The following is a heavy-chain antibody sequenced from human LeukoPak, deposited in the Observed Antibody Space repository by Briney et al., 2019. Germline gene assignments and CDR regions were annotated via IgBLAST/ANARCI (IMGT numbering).Heavy chain of an antibody. CDR3: ANFFGDNFGY. J-gene: IGHJ4*02. D-gene: IGHD5-24*01. Sequence: TGGSLRLSCAASGLTFSVHYMDWVRKAPGKGLEWIGRSRNKANSYTTEYAASVEGRFTISRDDSTSSLYLQMNSLKTEDTAMYYCANFFGDNFGYWGQGTLVTVSS. CDR1: GLTFSVHY. V-gene: IGHV3-72*01. CDR2: SRNKANSYTT.